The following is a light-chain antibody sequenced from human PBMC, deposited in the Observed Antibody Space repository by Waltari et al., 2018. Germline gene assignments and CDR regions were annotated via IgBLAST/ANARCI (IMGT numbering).Light chain of an antibody. V-gene: IGLV2-14*03. CDR3: SSYTSSSTLVV. CDR1: SSDIGGYNY. Sequence: QSALTQPASVSGSPGQSIIIPCSGTSSDIGGYNYVYWYQQHPGKAPKLCIYAVNNRPSGVSNRFSGSKSGNTASLTISGLLAEDEADYYCSSYTSSSTLVVFGGGTKLTVL. J-gene: IGLJ3*02. CDR2: AVN.